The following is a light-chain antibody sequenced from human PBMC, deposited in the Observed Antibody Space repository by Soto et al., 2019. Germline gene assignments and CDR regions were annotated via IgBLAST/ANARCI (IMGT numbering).Light chain of an antibody. CDR1: QSVSNNY. CDR3: HQHGSSPWT. Sequence: EIVLTRSPATLSLSPGDRATLSCGASQSVSNNYLAWYQHKPGLAPRVLIYDASRRAAGIPDRFSGSGSGTDFTLTISRLEPEDFAVYYCHQHGSSPWTFGQGTKVDIK. J-gene: IGKJ1*01. CDR2: DAS. V-gene: IGKV3D-20*01.